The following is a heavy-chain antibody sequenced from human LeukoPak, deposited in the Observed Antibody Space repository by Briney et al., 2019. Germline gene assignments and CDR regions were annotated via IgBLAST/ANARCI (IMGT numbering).Heavy chain of an antibody. CDR1: GYTFTSYG. CDR2: ISAYNGNT. Sequence: ASVKVSCKASGYTFTSYGISWVRQAPGQGLEWMGWISAYNGNTNSPQKLQGRVTMTTDTSTRTAHLELRSLRPDVTAVYYCAGGYGLKGFLDVWRKGTGLSVPS. V-gene: IGHV1-18*04. D-gene: IGHD3-10*01. CDR3: AGGYGLKGFLDV. J-gene: IGHJ6*04.